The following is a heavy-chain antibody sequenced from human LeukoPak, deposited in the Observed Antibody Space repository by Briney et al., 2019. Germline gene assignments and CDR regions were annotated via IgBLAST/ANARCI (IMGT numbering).Heavy chain of an antibody. CDR3: ARGGDYGDYVLDY. CDR2: ISYDGSNK. V-gene: IGHV3-30-3*01. J-gene: IGHJ4*02. D-gene: IGHD4-17*01. CDR1: GFTFSSYA. Sequence: GGSLRLSCAASGFTFSSYAMPWVRQAPGKGLEWVAVISYDGSNKYYADSVKGRFTISRDNSKNTLYLQMNSLRAEDTAVYYCARGGDYGDYVLDYWGQGTLVTVSS.